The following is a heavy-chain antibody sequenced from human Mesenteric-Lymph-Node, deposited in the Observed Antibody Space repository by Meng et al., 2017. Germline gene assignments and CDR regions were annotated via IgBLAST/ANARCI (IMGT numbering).Heavy chain of an antibody. Sequence: GESLKISCATSGFTVSTKYMGWVRQAPGKGLEWVSLNYRGGITYHADSVKGRFIISRDNSKNVLYLQMNSLRAEDTAVYYCARRDYGGNSGPLPPDYWGQGTLVTVSS. V-gene: IGHV3-66*04. CDR3: ARRDYGGNSGPLPPDY. CDR1: GFTVSTKY. CDR2: NYRGGIT. J-gene: IGHJ4*02. D-gene: IGHD4-23*01.